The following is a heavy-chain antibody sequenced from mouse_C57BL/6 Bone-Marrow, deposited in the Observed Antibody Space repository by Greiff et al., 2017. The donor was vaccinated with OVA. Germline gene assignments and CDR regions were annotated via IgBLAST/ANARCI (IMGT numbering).Heavy chain of an antibody. V-gene: IGHV1-77*01. Sequence: VKVVESGAELVKPGASVKISCKASGYTFTDYYINWVKQRPGQGLEWIGKIGPGSGSTYYNEKFQGKATLTADKSASTAYMQLSSLTSEDSAVYCCAREFTTVVAHYFDYWGQGTTLTVSS. J-gene: IGHJ2*01. CDR3: AREFTTVVAHYFDY. CDR1: GYTFTDYY. D-gene: IGHD1-1*01. CDR2: IGPGSGST.